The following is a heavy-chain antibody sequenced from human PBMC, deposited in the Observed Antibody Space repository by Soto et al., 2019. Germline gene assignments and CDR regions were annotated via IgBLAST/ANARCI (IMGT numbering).Heavy chain of an antibody. Sequence: GGSLRLSCAASGFTFSSYWMSWVRQAPGKGLEWVANIKQDGSEKYYVDSVKGRFTISRDNAKNSLYLQMNSLRAEDTAVYYCARGYCSGGSCYLRGVVGYYYYMDVWGKGNTVTFSS. CDR2: IKQDGSEK. CDR1: GFTFSSYW. CDR3: ARGYCSGGSCYLRGVVGYYYYMDV. J-gene: IGHJ6*03. D-gene: IGHD2-15*01. V-gene: IGHV3-7*01.